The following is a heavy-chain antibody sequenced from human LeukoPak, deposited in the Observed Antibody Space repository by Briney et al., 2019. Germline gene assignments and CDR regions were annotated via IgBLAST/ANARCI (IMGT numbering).Heavy chain of an antibody. V-gene: IGHV3-66*01. J-gene: IGHJ4*02. CDR2: IYSGGST. CDR3: VSRPSGSGTLY. D-gene: IGHD3-10*01. Sequence: PGGSLRLSCAASGFTVSNKYMSWVRQAPGKGLEWVSVIYSGGSTYYADSVKGRFTISRDNSKNTLYVQMNSLRAEDTAVYYCVSRPSGSGTLYWGQGTLVTVSS. CDR1: GFTVSNKY.